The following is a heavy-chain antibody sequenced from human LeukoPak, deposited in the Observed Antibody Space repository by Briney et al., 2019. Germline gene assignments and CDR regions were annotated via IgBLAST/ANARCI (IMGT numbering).Heavy chain of an antibody. Sequence: SETLSLTCAVYGVSFSGYYWSWIRQPPGKGLEWIGEINHSGSTNYNPSLKSRVTISVDTSKNQFSLKLSSVTDAAPAVYYCARPGVSYGSYGMDVWGQGTTVTVSS. V-gene: IGHV4-34*01. J-gene: IGHJ6*02. D-gene: IGHD5-18*01. CDR2: INHSGST. CDR1: GVSFSGYY. CDR3: ARPGVSYGSYGMDV.